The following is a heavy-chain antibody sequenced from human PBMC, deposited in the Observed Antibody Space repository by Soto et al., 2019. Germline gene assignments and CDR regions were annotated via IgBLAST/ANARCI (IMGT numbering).Heavy chain of an antibody. J-gene: IGHJ4*02. CDR2: IIPILGIV. CDR3: AREEYYYGSGAFFDY. CDR1: GGTCSSYT. D-gene: IGHD3-10*01. V-gene: IGHV1-69*08. Sequence: QVQLVQSGAEVKKPGSSVKVSCKASGGTCSSYTIGRVRQATGQGLEWMGRIIPILGIVNCAQKFQGRVTITADKSTSTAYMELSSLRSEDTAVYYCAREEYYYGSGAFFDYWGQGTLVTVSS.